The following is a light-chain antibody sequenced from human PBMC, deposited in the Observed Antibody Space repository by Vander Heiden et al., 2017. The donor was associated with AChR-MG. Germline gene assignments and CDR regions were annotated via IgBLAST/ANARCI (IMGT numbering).Light chain of an antibody. CDR1: SSDVGGYTY. V-gene: IGLV2-11*01. J-gene: IGLJ2*01. CDR2: DVS. CDR3: CSYAGSNVV. Sequence: QSALTQPRSVSGSPGQSVTISCTGTSSDVGGYTYVSWYQQHPGKAPKLVIYDVSKRPSGVPDRFSGSKSGNTASLTISGLQAEDEADYYCCSYAGSNVVFGGGTKLTVL.